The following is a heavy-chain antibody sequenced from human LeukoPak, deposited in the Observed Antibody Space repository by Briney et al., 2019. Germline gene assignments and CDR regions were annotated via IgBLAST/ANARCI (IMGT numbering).Heavy chain of an antibody. D-gene: IGHD2-2*01. CDR1: GFTLSSYG. Sequence: PGRSLRLSCAASGFTLSSYGMHWVRQAPGKGLEWVAVISYDGSNKYYADSVKGRFTISRDNPKNTLYLQMNSLRAEDTAVYYCAKASLPVYFDYWGQGTLVTVSS. CDR2: ISYDGSNK. J-gene: IGHJ4*02. V-gene: IGHV3-30*18. CDR3: AKASLPVYFDY.